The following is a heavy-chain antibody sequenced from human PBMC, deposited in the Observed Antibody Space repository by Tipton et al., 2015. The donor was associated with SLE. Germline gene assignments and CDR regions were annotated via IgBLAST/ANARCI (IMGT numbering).Heavy chain of an antibody. CDR1: GGSISSGSYY. D-gene: IGHD6-6*01. J-gene: IGHJ4*02. CDR3: ARGIVAAFFY. CDR2: INHSGST. Sequence: TLSLTCTVSGGSISSGSYYWSWIRQPPGKGLEWIGEINHSGSTNYNPSLKSRVTISVDTSKKQFSLKLRSVTAADTAVYYCARGIVAAFFYWGQGTLVTVSS. V-gene: IGHV4-39*07.